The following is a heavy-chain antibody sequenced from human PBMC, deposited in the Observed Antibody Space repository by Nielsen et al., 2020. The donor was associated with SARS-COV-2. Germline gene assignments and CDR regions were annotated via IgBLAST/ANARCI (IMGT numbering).Heavy chain of an antibody. V-gene: IGHV3-30*03. CDR1: GFTFSSYG. CDR2: ISYDGSNK. Sequence: GESLKISCAASGFTFSSYGMHWVRQAPGKGLEWVAVISYDGSNKYYADSVKGRFTIPRDESKDTLYLQMNSLRAEDTAVYYCTGGVGRYYFDYWGQGTLVTVSS. CDR3: TGGVGRYYFDY. J-gene: IGHJ4*02. D-gene: IGHD3-16*01.